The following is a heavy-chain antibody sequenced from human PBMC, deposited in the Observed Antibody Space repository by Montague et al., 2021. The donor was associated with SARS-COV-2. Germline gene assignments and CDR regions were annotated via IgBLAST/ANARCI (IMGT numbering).Heavy chain of an antibody. CDR3: SSGDFFDY. J-gene: IGHJ4*02. CDR2: ISSSSSYI. Sequence: SLRLSCAASGFTFSSYSMNWVRQAPGRGLEWVSSISSSSSYIYYADSVKGRFTISRDNAKNSLVLQMNSLRVEDTAFYYCSSGDFFDYWGQGTLVTVSS. D-gene: IGHD3-16*01. CDR1: GFTFSSYS. V-gene: IGHV3-21*01.